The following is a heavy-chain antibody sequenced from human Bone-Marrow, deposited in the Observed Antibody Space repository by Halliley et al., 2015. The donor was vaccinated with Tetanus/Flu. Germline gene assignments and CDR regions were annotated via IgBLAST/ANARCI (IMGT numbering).Heavy chain of an antibody. J-gene: IGHJ6*02. V-gene: IGHV4-59*08. CDR3: ARRKNYYDYGLDV. Sequence: TLSLTCTVSGGSFSSYQWSWIRQPPGKGLEWIGYVYYNGDTEYNSSLKSRVTISVDTSKNQFSLKMISVTAADTAIYYCARRKNYYDYGLDVWGQGTPVTVSS. CDR1: GGSFSSYQ. CDR2: VYYNGDT.